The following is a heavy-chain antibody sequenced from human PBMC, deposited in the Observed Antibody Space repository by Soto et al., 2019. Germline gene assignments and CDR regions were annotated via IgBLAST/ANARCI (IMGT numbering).Heavy chain of an antibody. V-gene: IGHV1-69*13. Sequence: VASVKVSCKASGGTFSSYAISWVRQAPGQGLEWMGGIIPIFGTANYAQKFQGRVTITADESTSTAYMELSSLRSEDTAVYYCAQIAVAGNFDYWGQGTLVTVSS. CDR3: AQIAVAGNFDY. CDR2: IIPIFGTA. J-gene: IGHJ4*02. CDR1: GGTFSSYA. D-gene: IGHD6-19*01.